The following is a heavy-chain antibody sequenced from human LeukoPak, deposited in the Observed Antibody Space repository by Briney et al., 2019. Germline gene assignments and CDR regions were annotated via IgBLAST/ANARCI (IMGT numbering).Heavy chain of an antibody. CDR3: AKEEPPGVLDL. CDR1: GFTFSVYA. V-gene: IGHV3-23*01. CDR2: ISATGGT. Sequence: GGSLRLSCAASGFTFSVYAMSWVRQAPGKGLEWVSVISATGGTRYADSVKGRFTISRDNSKNTLHLQMNSLRAEDTAVYYCAKEEPPGVLDLWGQGTLITVSS. J-gene: IGHJ4*02. D-gene: IGHD3/OR15-3a*01.